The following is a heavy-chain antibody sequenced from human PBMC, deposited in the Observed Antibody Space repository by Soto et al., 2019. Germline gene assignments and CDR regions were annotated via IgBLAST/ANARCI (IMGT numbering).Heavy chain of an antibody. D-gene: IGHD4-17*01. CDR1: GFTFSSYW. V-gene: IGHV3-74*01. CDR2: INSDGSST. J-gene: IGHJ5*02. CDR3: ARVVPPLFYGDYEAGWFDP. Sequence: PGGSLRLSCAASGFTFSSYWMHWVRQAPGKGLVWVSRINSDGSSTSYADSVKGRFTISRDNAKNTLYLQMNSLRAEDTAVYYCARVVPPLFYGDYEAGWFDPWGQGTLVTVSS.